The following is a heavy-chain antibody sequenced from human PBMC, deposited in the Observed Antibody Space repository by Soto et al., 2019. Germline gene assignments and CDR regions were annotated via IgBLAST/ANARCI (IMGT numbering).Heavy chain of an antibody. D-gene: IGHD3-22*01. CDR3: ARGDYHDSSGPFSDAFDI. CDR2: IKPDGSQK. J-gene: IGHJ3*02. V-gene: IGHV3-7*04. Sequence: PGVSLRLSCAASGFTFSSYWMSWVRQAPGKGLEWVANIKPDGSQKWYVDSVKGRFTISRDNAKKSLYLQVNSLRAEDTAVYCCARGDYHDSSGPFSDAFDIWGQGTMVTVSS. CDR1: GFTFSSYW.